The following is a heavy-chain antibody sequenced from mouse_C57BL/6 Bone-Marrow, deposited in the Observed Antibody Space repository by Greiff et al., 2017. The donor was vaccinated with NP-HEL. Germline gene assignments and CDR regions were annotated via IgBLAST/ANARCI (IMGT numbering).Heavy chain of an antibody. CDR2: IRNQANDYTT. D-gene: IGHD3-2*02. V-gene: IGHV7-1*01. CDR3: ERDARDTAQAYYAMDD. J-gene: IGHJ4*01. CDR1: RFTFSDFY. Sequence: EVQLMESGGGLVQSGRSLRLSCATSRFTFSDFYMEWVRQAPGKGLEWIAAIRNQANDYTTEYSASVKGRFTVSRDTSQSILYLQMHALRAEETAIYYCERDARDTAQAYYAMDDWGQGTSVTVSA.